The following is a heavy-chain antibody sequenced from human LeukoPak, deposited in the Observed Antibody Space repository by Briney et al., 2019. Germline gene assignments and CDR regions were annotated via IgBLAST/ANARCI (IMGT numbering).Heavy chain of an antibody. CDR3: ARGYSSSWQYYYYYGMDV. V-gene: IGHV4-30-4*01. J-gene: IGHJ6*02. CDR1: GGSISSGDYY. D-gene: IGHD6-13*01. Sequence: SRTLSLTRTVSGGSISSGDYYWSWIRQPPGKGLEWIGYIYYSGSTYYNPSLKSRVTISVDTSKNQFSLKLSSVTAADTAVYYCARGYSSSWQYYYYYGMDVWGQGTTVTVSS. CDR2: IYYSGST.